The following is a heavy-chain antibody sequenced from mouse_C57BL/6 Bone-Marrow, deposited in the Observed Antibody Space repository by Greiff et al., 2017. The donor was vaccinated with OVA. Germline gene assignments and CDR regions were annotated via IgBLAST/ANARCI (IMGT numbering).Heavy chain of an antibody. Sequence: VKLVESGPGLVQPSQSLSITCTVSGFSLTSYGVHWVRQSPGKGLEWLGVIWRGGSTDYNAAFMSRLSITKDNSKSQVFFKMNSLQADDTAIYYCAKNDYYGSSPFAYWGQGTLVTVSA. CDR2: IWRGGST. CDR1: GFSLTSYG. D-gene: IGHD1-1*01. J-gene: IGHJ3*01. CDR3: AKNDYYGSSPFAY. V-gene: IGHV2-5*01.